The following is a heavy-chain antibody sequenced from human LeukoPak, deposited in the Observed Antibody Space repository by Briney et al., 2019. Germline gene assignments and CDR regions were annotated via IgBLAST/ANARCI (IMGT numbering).Heavy chain of an antibody. Sequence: AAVKLCCTASGYTFTTHYMHWVRQAPGQGLEWMGIINPSGGTTNYEQKFQGRVTMTRDTSTTTLYMELSSLRSEDTAVYYCARGRPGSGRSFDYWGQGTLVTVSS. V-gene: IGHV1-46*01. CDR3: ARGRPGSGRSFDY. J-gene: IGHJ4*02. D-gene: IGHD6-19*01. CDR2: INPSGGTT. CDR1: GYTFTTHY.